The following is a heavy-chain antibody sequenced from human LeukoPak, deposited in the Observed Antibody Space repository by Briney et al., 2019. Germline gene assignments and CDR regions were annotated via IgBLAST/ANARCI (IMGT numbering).Heavy chain of an antibody. J-gene: IGHJ6*03. CDR2: ISGSGGST. Sequence: GGSLRLSCAASGFTLSSYAMSWVRQAPGKGLEWVSAISGSGGSTYYADSVKGRLTISRDNSKNTLYPQMNSLRAEDTAAYYCARALDYGGNARYYYYYYMDVWGKGTTVTVSS. D-gene: IGHD4-23*01. V-gene: IGHV3-23*01. CDR1: GFTLSSYA. CDR3: ARALDYGGNARYYYYYYMDV.